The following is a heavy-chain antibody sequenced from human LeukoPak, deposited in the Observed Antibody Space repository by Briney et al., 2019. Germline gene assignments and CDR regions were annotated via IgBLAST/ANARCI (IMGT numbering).Heavy chain of an antibody. CDR2: IIPILGIA. CDR3: ARDLNDFWSGNNWFDP. CDR1: GGTFSSYT. J-gene: IGHJ5*02. V-gene: IGHV1-69*04. Sequence: SSVKVSCKASGGTFSSYTISWVRQAPGQGLEWMGRIIPILGIANCAQKFQGRVTITADKSTSTAYMELSSVRSEDTAVYYCARDLNDFWSGNNWFDPWGQGTLVTVSS. D-gene: IGHD3-3*01.